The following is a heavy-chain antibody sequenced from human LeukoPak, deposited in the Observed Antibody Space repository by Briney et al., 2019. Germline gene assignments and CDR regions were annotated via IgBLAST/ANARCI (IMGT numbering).Heavy chain of an antibody. CDR2: IIGSGGST. V-gene: IGHV3-23*01. CDR3: AASPYNGTSPYYYFYYMDV. J-gene: IGHJ6*03. Sequence: GGSLRLSCAASGFTFSSYAMSWVRQAPGKGLEWVSTIIGSGGSTYYADSVKGRFTISRDNSKNTLYLQMNSLRAEDTAVYYCAASPYNGTSPYYYFYYMDVWGKGTTVTVSS. D-gene: IGHD2-2*01. CDR1: GFTFSSYA.